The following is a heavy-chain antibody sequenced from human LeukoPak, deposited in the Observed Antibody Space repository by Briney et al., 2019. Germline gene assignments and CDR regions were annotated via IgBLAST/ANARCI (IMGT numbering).Heavy chain of an antibody. D-gene: IGHD5/OR15-5a*01. J-gene: IGHJ4*02. Sequence: SGPTLVKPAQTLPRTCTFSGVSLSTSGVGVGWIRQPPGKALEWLALIFWDDDKRYSPSLKSRITITKDTSKNQAVLTMTNMDPLDTATYYCAGRAEEIRSTGRFDHWGQGILVTVP. CDR3: AGRAEEIRSTGRFDH. CDR1: GVSLSTSGVG. CDR2: IFWDDDK. V-gene: IGHV2-5*02.